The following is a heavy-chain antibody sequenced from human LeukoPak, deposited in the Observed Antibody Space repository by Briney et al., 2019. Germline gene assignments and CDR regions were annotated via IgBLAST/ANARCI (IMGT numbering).Heavy chain of an antibody. Sequence: SETLSLTCTVSGGSISSYYWSWIRQPPGEGLEWIGYIYYSGSTNYNPSLKSRVTISVDTSKNQFSLKLSSVTAADTAVYYCAREQGLAYYDSSGSFDYWGQGTLVTVSS. V-gene: IGHV4-59*01. CDR3: AREQGLAYYDSSGSFDY. CDR1: GGSISSYY. CDR2: IYYSGST. D-gene: IGHD3-22*01. J-gene: IGHJ4*02.